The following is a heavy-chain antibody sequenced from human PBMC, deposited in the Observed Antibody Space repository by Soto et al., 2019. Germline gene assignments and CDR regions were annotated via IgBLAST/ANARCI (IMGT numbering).Heavy chain of an antibody. CDR2: ISYDGSNK. J-gene: IGHJ6*02. V-gene: IGHV3-30-3*01. CDR3: ARVGYGGYNYYYYYYGMDV. D-gene: IGHD5-12*01. Sequence: GGSLRLSCAASGFTFSSYAMHWVRQAPGKGLEWVAVISYDGSNKYYADSVKGRFTISRDNSKNTLYLQMNSLRAEDTAVYYCARVGYGGYNYYYYYYGMDVWGQGTTVTVSS. CDR1: GFTFSSYA.